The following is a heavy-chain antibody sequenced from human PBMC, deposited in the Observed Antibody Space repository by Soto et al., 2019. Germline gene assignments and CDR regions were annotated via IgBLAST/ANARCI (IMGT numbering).Heavy chain of an antibody. V-gene: IGHV1-8*01. CDR1: GYTFTSYD. Sequence: QVQLVQSGAEVKKPGASVKVSCKASGYTFTSYDINWVRQATGQGLEWMGWMNPNSGNTGYAQKFQGRVTMTRNTSISTAYMELSILRSEDTAVYYCARGRSTGIAARPGWYFDLWGRGTLVTVSS. D-gene: IGHD6-6*01. CDR3: ARGRSTGIAARPGWYFDL. CDR2: MNPNSGNT. J-gene: IGHJ2*01.